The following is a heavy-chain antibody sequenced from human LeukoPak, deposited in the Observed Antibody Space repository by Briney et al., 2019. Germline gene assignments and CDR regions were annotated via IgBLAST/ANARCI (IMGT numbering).Heavy chain of an antibody. J-gene: IGHJ6*02. V-gene: IGHV1-46*01. CDR1: GYTFTSYY. CDR2: INPSGGST. D-gene: IGHD5-18*01. Sequence: GASVKVFCKASGYTFTSYYMHWVRQAPGQGIEWMGIINPSGGSTSYAQKFQGRVTMTRDTSTSTVYMELSSLRSEDTAVYYCARTLRLVDTAMVKIPYGMDVWGQGTTVTVSS. CDR3: ARTLRLVDTAMVKIPYGMDV.